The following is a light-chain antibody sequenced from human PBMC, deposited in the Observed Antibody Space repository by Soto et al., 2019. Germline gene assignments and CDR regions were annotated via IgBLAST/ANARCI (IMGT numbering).Light chain of an antibody. CDR3: HQFGSSPYT. CDR2: GAS. V-gene: IGKV3-20*01. CDR1: QSVIRSY. J-gene: IGKJ2*01. Sequence: EIVLTQSPGTLSLSPGERATLSCRASQSVIRSYFAWYQQKPGQASRLLIYGASSRATGSPDRFSGSGSGTDFSLTISRLEPEDSAVYYCHQFGSSPYTFGQGTKLEI.